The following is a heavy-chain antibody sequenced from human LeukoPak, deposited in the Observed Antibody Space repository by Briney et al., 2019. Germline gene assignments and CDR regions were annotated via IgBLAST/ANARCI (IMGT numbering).Heavy chain of an antibody. CDR2: ISGSGGST. CDR3: AREIPRLNMNRGVGASYGTFDF. V-gene: IGHV3-23*01. D-gene: IGHD3-10*01. Sequence: GGSLRLSCAASGFTFSSYAMSWVRQAPGKGLEWVSAISGSGGSTYYADSVKDRFTISRDNSKNTLYLQMNSLRAEDTAVYYCAREIPRLNMNRGVGASYGTFDFWGQGTLVTVSS. J-gene: IGHJ4*02. CDR1: GFTFSSYA.